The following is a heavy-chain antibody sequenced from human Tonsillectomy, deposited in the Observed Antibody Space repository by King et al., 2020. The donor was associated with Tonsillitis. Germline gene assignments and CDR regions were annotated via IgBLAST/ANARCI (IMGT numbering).Heavy chain of an antibody. CDR1: GFTLSSYA. V-gene: IGHV3-30*04. J-gene: IGHJ6*02. CDR2: ISYDGSNK. Sequence: QLVQSGGGVVQPGRSLRLSCAASGFTLSSYAMHWVRQASGKGLEWGAVISYDGSNKYYADSVKGRFTISRDNSKNTLYLQMNSLRAEDTAVYYCATDYCDAVGFYYGMDVWGQGPTVTASS. CDR3: ATDYCDAVGFYYGMDV. D-gene: IGHD4-17*01.